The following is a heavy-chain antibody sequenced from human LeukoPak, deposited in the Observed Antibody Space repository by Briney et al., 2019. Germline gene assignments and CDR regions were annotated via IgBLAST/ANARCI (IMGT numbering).Heavy chain of an antibody. CDR2: IYYSGST. CDR1: GGSISSYY. J-gene: IGHJ3*02. Sequence: SETLSLTCTVSGGSISSYYWSWIRQPPGKGLEWIGYIYYSGSTNYNPSLKSRVTISVDTSKNQFSLKLRSVTAADTAVYYCARQVYYYGSGSPFLRVTFDIWGQGTMVTVSS. D-gene: IGHD3-10*01. V-gene: IGHV4-59*01. CDR3: ARQVYYYGSGSPFLRVTFDI.